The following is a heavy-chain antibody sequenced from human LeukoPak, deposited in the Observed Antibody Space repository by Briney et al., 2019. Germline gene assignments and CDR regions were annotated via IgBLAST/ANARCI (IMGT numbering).Heavy chain of an antibody. Sequence: GGSLRLSCAASGYTFSSYSMNWVRQAPGKGLEWVSSISSSSSYIYYADSVKGRFTISRDNAKNSLYLQMNSLRAEDTAVYYCARGGDIVVVVAATPLGAFDIWGQGTMVTVSS. CDR1: GYTFSSYS. D-gene: IGHD2-15*01. J-gene: IGHJ3*02. V-gene: IGHV3-21*01. CDR3: ARGGDIVVVVAATPLGAFDI. CDR2: ISSSSSYI.